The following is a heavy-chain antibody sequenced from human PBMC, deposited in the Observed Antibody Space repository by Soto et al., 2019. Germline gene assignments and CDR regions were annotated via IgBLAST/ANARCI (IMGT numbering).Heavy chain of an antibody. Sequence: ASVKVSCKASGYTFTSYAMHWVRQAPGQRPEWMGWINAGNGNTKYSQKFQGRVTITRDTSASTAYMELSSLRSEDTAVYYCARAVAVPADFDYWGQGTLVTVSS. J-gene: IGHJ4*02. V-gene: IGHV1-3*01. CDR1: GYTFTSYA. D-gene: IGHD6-19*01. CDR2: INAGNGNT. CDR3: ARAVAVPADFDY.